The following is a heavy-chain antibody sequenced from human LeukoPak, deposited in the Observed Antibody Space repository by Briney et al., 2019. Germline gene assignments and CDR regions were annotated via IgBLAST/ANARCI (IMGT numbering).Heavy chain of an antibody. CDR3: ARTKGGALDY. CDR2: VYPGDSDT. CDR1: GYSFTTYW. J-gene: IGHJ4*02. V-gene: IGHV5-51*01. Sequence: GESLKISCKGSGYSFTTYWIGWVRQMPGKGLEWMGIVYPGDSDTRCSPSVQGQVTISVDRSINTAYLQWSSLKASDTAMYYCARTKGGALDYWGQGTRVTVSS.